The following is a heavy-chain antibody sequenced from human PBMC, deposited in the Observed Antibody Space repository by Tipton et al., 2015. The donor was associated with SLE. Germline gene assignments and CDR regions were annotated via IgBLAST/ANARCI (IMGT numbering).Heavy chain of an antibody. CDR2: IYYSGST. D-gene: IGHD3-16*01. Sequence: TLSLTCTVSGGSISSSSYYWSWIRQPPGKGLEWIGYIYYSGSTNYNPSLKSRVTISVDTSKNQFSLKLSSVTAADTAVYYCARGENHTGAFDIWGQGTMVTVSS. V-gene: IGHV4-61*05. J-gene: IGHJ3*02. CDR3: ARGENHTGAFDI. CDR1: GGSISSSSYY.